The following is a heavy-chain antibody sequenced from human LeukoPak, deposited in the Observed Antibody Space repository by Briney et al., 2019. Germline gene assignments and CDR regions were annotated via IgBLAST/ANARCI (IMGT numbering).Heavy chain of an antibody. CDR1: GFTFNNYA. J-gene: IGHJ5*02. Sequence: QPGGSLRLSCAASGFTFNNYAMRWVRQAPGKGLEWVALISYDGSSKYYADSVKGRFTIPRDNSKNTLYLQMHSLRGEDAAVYYCARGLDSSSWLNWFDPWGQGTLVTVSS. V-gene: IGHV3-30*04. CDR2: ISYDGSSK. CDR3: ARGLDSSSWLNWFDP. D-gene: IGHD6-13*01.